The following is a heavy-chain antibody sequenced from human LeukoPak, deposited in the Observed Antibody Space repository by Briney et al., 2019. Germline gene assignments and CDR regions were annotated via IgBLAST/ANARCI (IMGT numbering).Heavy chain of an antibody. V-gene: IGHV3-30-3*01. CDR3: AREAGRY. J-gene: IGHJ4*02. CDR2: ISYDGSNK. CDR1: GFTFSSYA. Sequence: GRSLRLSCAASGFTFSSYAMHWVRQAPGKGLEWVAVISYDGSNKYYADSVKGRFTISRDNSKNTLYLQMNSLRAEDTAVYYCAREAGRYWGQGTLVTSPQ.